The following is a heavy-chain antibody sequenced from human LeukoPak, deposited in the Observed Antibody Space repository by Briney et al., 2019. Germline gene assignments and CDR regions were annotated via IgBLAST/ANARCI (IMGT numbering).Heavy chain of an antibody. J-gene: IGHJ4*02. Sequence: GGSLRLSCAASGFTFSDYYMSWIRQAPGKGLEWVSYISSSGSTIYYAYSVKGRFTISRDNAKNSLYLQMNSLRAEDTAVYYCARDLAESGYSGYRDYWGQGTLVTVSS. CDR1: GFTFSDYY. D-gene: IGHD5-12*01. CDR2: ISSSGSTI. CDR3: ARDLAESGYSGYRDY. V-gene: IGHV3-11*04.